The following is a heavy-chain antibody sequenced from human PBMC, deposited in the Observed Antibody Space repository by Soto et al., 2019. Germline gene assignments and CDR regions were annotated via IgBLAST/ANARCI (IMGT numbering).Heavy chain of an antibody. Sequence: ASVKVSCKASGYTFVAYYVFWVRQAPGHGLEWMGWINPKTGDTNYAQNFQGRVTMTRDTSISTAYMELSRLTSDDTALYYCARQLAYCGGDCYTEPIDYWRHGTPVTVSS. D-gene: IGHD2-21*02. CDR3: ARQLAYCGGDCYTEPIDY. CDR2: INPKTGDT. CDR1: GYTFVAYY. V-gene: IGHV1-2*02. J-gene: IGHJ4*01.